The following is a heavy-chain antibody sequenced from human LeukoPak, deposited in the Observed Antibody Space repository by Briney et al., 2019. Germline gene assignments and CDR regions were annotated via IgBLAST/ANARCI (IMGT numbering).Heavy chain of an antibody. J-gene: IGHJ4*02. CDR2: ITGSGDKT. CDR1: GFTFSSYA. D-gene: IGHD1-7*01. Sequence: GGSLRLSCAASGFTFSSYAMSWVRQAPGQGLEGVSAITGSGDKTYYAVSVKGRFTISRDNPSNTLYLQMNSLRAEDTAVYYCAKGLQWELPFDCWGQGTLVTVSS. V-gene: IGHV3-23*01. CDR3: AKGLQWELPFDC.